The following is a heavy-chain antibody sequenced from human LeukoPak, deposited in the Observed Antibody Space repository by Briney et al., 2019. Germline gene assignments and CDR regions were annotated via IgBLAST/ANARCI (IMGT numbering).Heavy chain of an antibody. CDR2: ISDRGDTI. CDR1: GFTVSSNY. J-gene: IGHJ4*02. CDR3: ARLKAGN. V-gene: IGHV3-11*01. Sequence: GGSLRLSCAASGFTVSSNYMSWVRQAPGKGLEWVSYISDRGDTIYYADSVKGRFTISRDNANNSVSLQMNSLRPEDTAVYYCARLKAGNWGPGTLVAVSS.